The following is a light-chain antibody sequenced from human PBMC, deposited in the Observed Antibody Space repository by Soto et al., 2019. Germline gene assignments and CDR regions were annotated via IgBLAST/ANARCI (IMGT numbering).Light chain of an antibody. Sequence: EIVLTQSPLSLPVTPGEPASISCRSSQNLLHSNGYNYLNWYLQKPGQSPQLLIYLGSNRASGVPDRFSGSGSGTDFTLTINRVEAEDVGLYFCAQGLATPFTFGGGTNVEIK. CDR3: AQGLATPFT. J-gene: IGKJ4*01. CDR2: LGS. CDR1: QNLLHSNGYNY. V-gene: IGKV2-28*01.